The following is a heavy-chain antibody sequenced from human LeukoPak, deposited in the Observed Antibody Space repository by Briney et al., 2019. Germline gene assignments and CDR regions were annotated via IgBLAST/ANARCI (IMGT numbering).Heavy chain of an antibody. CDR3: ARPYYDYVWGSYRYNNWFDP. D-gene: IGHD3-16*02. V-gene: IGHV1-2*02. CDR1: GYTFTGYY. Sequence: ASVKVSCKASGYTFTGYYMHWVRQAPGQGLEWMGWINPNSGGTNYAQKFQGRVTMTRDTSISTAYMELSRLRSDDTAVYYCARPYYDYVWGSYRYNNWFDPWGQGTLVTVSS. J-gene: IGHJ5*02. CDR2: INPNSGGT.